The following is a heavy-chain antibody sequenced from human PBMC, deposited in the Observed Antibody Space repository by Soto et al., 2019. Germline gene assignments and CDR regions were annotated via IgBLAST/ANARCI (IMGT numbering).Heavy chain of an antibody. J-gene: IGHJ6*02. D-gene: IGHD2-2*01. CDR3: ARLGYCSSTSCPIYYYYYYSMDV. Sequence: ASVKVSCKASGYTSTSYGISWVRQAPGQGLEWMGWISAYNGNTNYAQKLQGRVTMTTDTSTSTAYMELRSLRSDDTAVYYCARLGYCSSTSCPIYYYYYYSMDVWGQGTTVTVSS. CDR2: ISAYNGNT. CDR1: GYTSTSYG. V-gene: IGHV1-18*01.